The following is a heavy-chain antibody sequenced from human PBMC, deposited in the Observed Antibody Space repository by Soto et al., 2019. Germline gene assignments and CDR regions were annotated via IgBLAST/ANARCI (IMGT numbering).Heavy chain of an antibody. Sequence: GGSLRLSCAASGFTFNNYAMNWVRQAPGKGLEWVSTVTGSGGGTYYADSVKGRFTISRDNSKNTLFLQMNSLRAEDTAVYYCAKGRSNSGYGMDVWGQGTTVTVSS. CDR2: VTGSGGGT. CDR1: GFTFNNYA. V-gene: IGHV3-23*01. J-gene: IGHJ6*02. D-gene: IGHD6-13*01. CDR3: AKGRSNSGYGMDV.